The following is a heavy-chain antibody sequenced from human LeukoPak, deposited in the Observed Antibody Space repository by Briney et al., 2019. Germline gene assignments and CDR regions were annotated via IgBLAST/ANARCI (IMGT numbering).Heavy chain of an antibody. CDR3: AKGAYFSGSYGFAFDY. V-gene: IGHV3-23*01. J-gene: IGHJ4*02. D-gene: IGHD3-10*01. CDR1: GLTFSSDP. CDR2: ISGGGSST. Sequence: GGSLRLSCAASGLTFSSDPITSVPQTPGKGLECISAISGGGSSTHYADSVKGRSTISRDNSKNTLYLQMNSLRAEDTAVYFCAKGAYFSGSYGFAFDYWGQGTLVTVSS.